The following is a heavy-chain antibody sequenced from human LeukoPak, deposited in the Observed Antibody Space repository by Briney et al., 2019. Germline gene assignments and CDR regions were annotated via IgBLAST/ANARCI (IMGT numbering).Heavy chain of an antibody. D-gene: IGHD6-19*01. CDR1: GFTFSSFE. CDR3: AKTGYSSGWYRIWDY. Sequence: GGSLRLSCAASGFTFSSFEMSWVRQAPGRGLEWVSAISGSGGSAYYADSVKGRFTISRDNSRNSLSLQMNSLRAEDTALYYCAKTGYSSGWYRIWDYWGQGTLVTVSS. J-gene: IGHJ4*02. V-gene: IGHV3-23*01. CDR2: ISGSGGSA.